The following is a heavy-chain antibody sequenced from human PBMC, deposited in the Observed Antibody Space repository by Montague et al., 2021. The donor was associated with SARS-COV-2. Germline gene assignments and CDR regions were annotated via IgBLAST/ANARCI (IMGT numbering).Heavy chain of an antibody. J-gene: IGHJ6*02. CDR1: GFTFSSYD. CDR3: TGEYLAPRWYGVYNRYGMDV. V-gene: IGHV3-33*08. CDR2: IWYDGSNQ. Sequence: SLRLSCAASGFTFSSYDMHWVRQAPGKGLEWVAVIWYDGSNQSYGDSVKGRFTTSRDNSKNTLYLQMNSLRAEDTAVYYCTGEYLAPRWYGVYNRYGMDVWGQGTTVTVSS. D-gene: IGHD3-10*01.